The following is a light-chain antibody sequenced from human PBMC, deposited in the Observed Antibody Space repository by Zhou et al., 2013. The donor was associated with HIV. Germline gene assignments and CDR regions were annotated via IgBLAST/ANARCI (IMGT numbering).Light chain of an antibody. CDR2: ATS. CDR3: QKYNSAPWT. V-gene: IGKV1-27*01. Sequence: DIQMTQSPSSLSASEGDRVTITCRASQGISNFLAWYQQKPGKVPKLLIYATSTLQSGVPSRFSGSGSGTDFTLTIASLQPEDVATYYCQKYNSAPWTFGQGTKVEIK. J-gene: IGKJ1*01. CDR1: QGISNF.